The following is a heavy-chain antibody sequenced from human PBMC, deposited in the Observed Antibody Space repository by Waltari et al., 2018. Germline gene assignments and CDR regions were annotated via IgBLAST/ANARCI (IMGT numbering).Heavy chain of an antibody. CDR3: ARAKGSGTNLSFDY. Sequence: QVQLQESGPGLVKPSETLSLTCTVSGGSISSYYWSWIRQHPGKGLEWIGYIYYSGSTNYNPSLKSRVTISVDTSKNQFSLKLSSVTAADTAVYYCARAKGSGTNLSFDYWGQGTLVTVSS. D-gene: IGHD3-10*01. V-gene: IGHV4-59*01. CDR2: IYYSGST. J-gene: IGHJ4*02. CDR1: GGSISSYY.